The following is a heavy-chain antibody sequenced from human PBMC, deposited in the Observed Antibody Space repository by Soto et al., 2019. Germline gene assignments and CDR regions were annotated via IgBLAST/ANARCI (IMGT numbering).Heavy chain of an antibody. D-gene: IGHD3-10*01. CDR1: GYSFTSLH. V-gene: IGHV1-8*01. CDR2: MNPHSGDT. J-gene: IGHJ4*02. Sequence: ASVKVSCKASGYSFTSLHFNWVRQATGQELEWIGWMNPHSGDTGFVQRFQGRVTMTRNTSINTAYMELRSLRSQDTAAYYCARGSPGTVDHWGQGTQVTVSS. CDR3: ARGSPGTVDH.